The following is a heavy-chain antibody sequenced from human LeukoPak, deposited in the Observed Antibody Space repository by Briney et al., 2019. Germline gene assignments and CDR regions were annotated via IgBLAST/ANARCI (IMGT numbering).Heavy chain of an antibody. J-gene: IGHJ6*02. CDR3: ASYTHWVAGDV. CDR1: GFTFSDSW. D-gene: IGHD3-16*01. CDR2: MNQDGSEK. V-gene: IGHV3-7*01. Sequence: GGSLRLSCAASGFTFSDSWMSWVRQAPGKGLEWVANMNQDGSEKDYVDSVKGRFTISRDNARNSLYLQMGSLRAEDTAVYYCASYTHWVAGDVWGQGTTVTVSS.